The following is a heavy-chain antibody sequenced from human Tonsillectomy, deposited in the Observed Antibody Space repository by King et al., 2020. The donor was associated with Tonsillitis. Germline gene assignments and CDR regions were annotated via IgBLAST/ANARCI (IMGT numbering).Heavy chain of an antibody. CDR3: AKDSSSGWGSDCFDL. CDR2: ISWDSGSI. CDR1: GFTFHEYA. D-gene: IGHD6-19*01. J-gene: IGHJ5*02. Sequence: VQLVESGGGLVQPGRSLRLSCAASGFTFHEYAMHWVRQVPGKGLEGVSGISWDSGSIDYADSVKGRFTISRDNAKSSLYLQMNSLRVEDTALYYCAKDSSSGWGSDCFDLWGQGSLVTVSS. V-gene: IGHV3-9*01.